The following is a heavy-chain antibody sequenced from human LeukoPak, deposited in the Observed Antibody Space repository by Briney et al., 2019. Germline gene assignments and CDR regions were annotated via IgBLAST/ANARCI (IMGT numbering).Heavy chain of an antibody. Sequence: SVKVSCKASGGTFSSYAISWVRQAPGQGLDWMGGIIPIFGTANYAQKFQGRVTITTDESTSTAYMELSSLRSEDTAVYYCAVPSGYCSSTSCYTDYYYYYMDVWGKGTTVTVSS. CDR2: IIPIFGTA. CDR3: AVPSGYCSSTSCYTDYYYYYMDV. V-gene: IGHV1-69*05. D-gene: IGHD2-2*02. J-gene: IGHJ6*03. CDR1: GGTFSSYA.